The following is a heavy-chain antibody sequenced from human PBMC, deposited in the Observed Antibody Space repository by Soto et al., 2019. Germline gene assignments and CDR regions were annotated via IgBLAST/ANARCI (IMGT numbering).Heavy chain of an antibody. V-gene: IGHV3-33*01. CDR1: GFTFSNYA. CDR2: IWYDGSDK. D-gene: IGHD4-17*01. J-gene: IGHJ6*03. Sequence: GSLRLSCAASGFTFSNYAMHWARQAPGKGLEWVTIIWYDGSDKNYGDSVKGRFTISRDNSKNTLYLQMNSLRVEDTAVYYCARDSGGDYHNYYMDVWGKGTTVTVSS. CDR3: ARDSGGDYHNYYMDV.